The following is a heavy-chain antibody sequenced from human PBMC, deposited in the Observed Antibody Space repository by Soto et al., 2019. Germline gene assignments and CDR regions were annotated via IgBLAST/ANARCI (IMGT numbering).Heavy chain of an antibody. D-gene: IGHD3-16*01. CDR1: GFTVSNNH. Sequence: VQLVESGGGLIQPGGSLRLSCAASGFTVSNNHMTWFRQAAGKGLGLVSFVHGGGSTPDADSVKGRFTISGDNSKNTLYLQMGSLRAEGTAIYYCAGRLTTAASLEYWGRGTVVTVSS. J-gene: IGHJ4*02. CDR2: VHGGGST. V-gene: IGHV3-53*01. CDR3: AGRLTTAASLEY.